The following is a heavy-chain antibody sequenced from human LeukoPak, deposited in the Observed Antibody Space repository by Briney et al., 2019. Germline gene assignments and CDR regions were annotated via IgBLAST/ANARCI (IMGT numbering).Heavy chain of an antibody. CDR3: AREAGTGERWYFDL. V-gene: IGHV3-21*01. CDR2: IDTSTTYM. D-gene: IGHD7-27*01. CDR1: GFTFSSYS. Sequence: GGSQRLSCAASGFTFSSYSMNWVHQAPGKGLEWVSSIDTSTTYMTYADSVKGRFTISRDNARNSLYLQMNSLRAEDTAVYYCAREAGTGERWYFDLWGRGTLVTVSS. J-gene: IGHJ2*01.